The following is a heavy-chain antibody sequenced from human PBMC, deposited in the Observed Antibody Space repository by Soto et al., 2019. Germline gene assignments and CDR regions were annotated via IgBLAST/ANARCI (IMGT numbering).Heavy chain of an antibody. D-gene: IGHD6-13*01. CDR1: GFTFSNYY. J-gene: IGHJ4*02. Sequence: QVQLVQSGAEVKKPGASVKVSCEASGFTFSNYYMHWVRQAPEHGLVWMGLISPTANYTRYAQTFQGRFTITRDTSTSTVYMDLSSLTSEDTAVYYCARADSEQYFDYWGQGTLVTVSS. CDR2: ISPTANYT. V-gene: IGHV1-46*01. CDR3: ARADSEQYFDY.